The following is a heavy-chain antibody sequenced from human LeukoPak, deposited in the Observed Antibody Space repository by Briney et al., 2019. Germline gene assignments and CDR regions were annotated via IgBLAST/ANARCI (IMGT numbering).Heavy chain of an antibody. J-gene: IGHJ4*02. CDR1: GYSISSGYY. CDR3: ARDWGYSGYDRVFDY. CDR2: TYHSGST. V-gene: IGHV4-38-2*02. D-gene: IGHD5-12*01. Sequence: SETLSPTCIVSGYSISSGYYWGWIRQPPGKGLEWIGSTYHSGSTYYNPSLKSRVTISVDTSKNQFSLKLSSVTAADTAVYYCARDWGYSGYDRVFDYWGQGTLVTVSS.